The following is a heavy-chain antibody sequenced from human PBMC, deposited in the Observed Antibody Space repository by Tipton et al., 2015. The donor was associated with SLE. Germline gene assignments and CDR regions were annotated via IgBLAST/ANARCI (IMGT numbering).Heavy chain of an antibody. CDR3: ARDPLTTVVGFDY. J-gene: IGHJ4*02. CDR1: GFTFSSYA. CDR2: ISYDGSNK. Sequence: SLRLSCAASGFTFSSYAMHWVRQAPGKGLEWVAVISYDGSNKYYADSVKGRFTISRDNSKNTLYLQMNSLRAEDTAVYYCARDPLTTVVGFDYWGQGTLVTVSS. V-gene: IGHV3-30*04. D-gene: IGHD4-23*01.